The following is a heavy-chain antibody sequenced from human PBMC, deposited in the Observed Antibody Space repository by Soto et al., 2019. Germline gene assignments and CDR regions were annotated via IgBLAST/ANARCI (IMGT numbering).Heavy chain of an antibody. J-gene: IGHJ5*02. CDR1: GFTFIEYY. CDR2: ISSSGSTI. D-gene: IGHD6-19*01. CDR3: ARDVGIAVAVTWFDP. Sequence: GGSLRLSCAASGFTFIEYYMSWIRQAPGKGLEWVSYISSSGSTIYYADSVKGRFTISRDNARNSLYLQMNSLRAEDTAVYYCARDVGIAVAVTWFDPWGKGTLVTVSS. V-gene: IGHV3-11*01.